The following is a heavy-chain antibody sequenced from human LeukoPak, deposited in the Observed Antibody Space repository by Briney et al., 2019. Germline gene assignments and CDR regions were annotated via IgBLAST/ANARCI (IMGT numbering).Heavy chain of an antibody. CDR3: ARDWYCTGGICNDCFDP. J-gene: IGHJ5*02. D-gene: IGHD2-8*02. V-gene: IGHV1-18*01. CDR2: ISAYNGNT. Sequence: ASVKVSCKASGYTFTSYGISWVRQAPGQGLEWMGWISAYNGNTNYAQKLQGRVTMTTDTSTSTAYMELRSLRSDDTAVYYYARDWYCTGGICNDCFDPWGQGTLVTVSS. CDR1: GYTFTSYG.